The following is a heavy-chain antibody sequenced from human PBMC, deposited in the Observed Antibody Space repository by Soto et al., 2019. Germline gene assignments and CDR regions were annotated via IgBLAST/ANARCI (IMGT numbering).Heavy chain of an antibody. CDR3: ARDRGYDAHDYYYNATVV. CDR2: IRGFSPYT. Sequence: GGSLRLSCVASGFTFRSYSMNWVRQAPGRGLEWVSAIRGFSPYTFYADSVKGRFTISRDKAKNSLYLQMNSLRAEDTAVYYCARDRGYDAHDYYYNATVVWGQGTMVKVSS. V-gene: IGHV3-21*01. CDR1: GFTFRSYS. D-gene: IGHD3-10*01. J-gene: IGHJ3*01.